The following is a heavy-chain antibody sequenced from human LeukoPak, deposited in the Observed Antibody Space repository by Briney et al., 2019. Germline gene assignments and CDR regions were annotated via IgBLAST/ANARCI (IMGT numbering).Heavy chain of an antibody. CDR3: ARDKMAENDAWDI. CDR1: GFTFGDYA. J-gene: IGHJ3*02. V-gene: IGHV3-49*04. D-gene: IGHD2-8*01. Sequence: PGRSLRLSCTASGFTFGDYAMSWVRQAPGKGLEWVGFIRSKAYGGTTDYAASVNGRFTISRDDSKSIAYLQMNSLKTEDTAVYYCARDKMAENDAWDIWGQGTMVTVSS. CDR2: IRSKAYGGTT.